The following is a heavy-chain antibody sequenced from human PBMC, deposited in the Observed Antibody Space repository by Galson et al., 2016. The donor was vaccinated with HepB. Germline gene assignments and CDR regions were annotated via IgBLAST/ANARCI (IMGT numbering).Heavy chain of an antibody. Sequence: SVKVSCKVSGYILSELSMHWVRQAPGKGLEWMGGFDPENGERIYAQKFQGRVTMTEDTSTDTAYMVLSSLRSEDTAVYYCATDSDAYSPVFDYWGQGALVTVSS. D-gene: IGHD5-18*01. CDR3: ATDSDAYSPVFDY. CDR1: GYILSELS. V-gene: IGHV1-24*01. CDR2: FDPENGER. J-gene: IGHJ4*02.